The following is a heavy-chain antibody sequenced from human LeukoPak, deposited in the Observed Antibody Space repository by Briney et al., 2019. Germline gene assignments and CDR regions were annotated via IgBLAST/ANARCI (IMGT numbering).Heavy chain of an antibody. Sequence: SETLSLTCAVYGWSFSGYYWSWIRQPPGKGLEWIGEINHSRSTNYNPSLKSRVTISVDTSKNQFSLKLSSVTAADTAVYYCARARSWYYYYYMDVWGKGTTVTVSS. J-gene: IGHJ6*03. D-gene: IGHD6-13*01. CDR1: GWSFSGYY. CDR2: INHSRST. V-gene: IGHV4-34*01. CDR3: ARARSWYYYYYMDV.